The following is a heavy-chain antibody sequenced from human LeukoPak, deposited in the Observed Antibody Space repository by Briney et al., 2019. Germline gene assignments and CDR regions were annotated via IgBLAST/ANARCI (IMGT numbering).Heavy chain of an antibody. CDR2: ISGDGRNI. CDR3: TRDLMDYDVSTGLHHYYMDV. V-gene: IGHV3-74*01. Sequence: GGSLRLSCVASGFTFSSYWMHWVRQDPRKGLVWVSRISGDGRNINYADSVRGRFTISRDNAKNTLYLQMNTLRVEDTAVYYCTRDLMDYDVSTGLHHYYMDVWGQGTTVTVSS. J-gene: IGHJ6*02. CDR1: GFTFSSYW. D-gene: IGHD3-9*01.